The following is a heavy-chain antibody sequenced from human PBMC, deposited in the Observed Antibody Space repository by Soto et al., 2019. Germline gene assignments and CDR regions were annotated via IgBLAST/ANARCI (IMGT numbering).Heavy chain of an antibody. CDR3: GSEGSGERYYYYYGMDV. V-gene: IGHV1-69*13. J-gene: IGHJ6*02. Sequence: SVKVSCKASGGTFSSYAISWVRQAPGQGLEWMGGIIPIFGTANYAQKFQGRVTITADESTSTAYMELSSLRSEDTAVYYCGSEGSGERYYYYYGMDVWGQGTTVTVSS. D-gene: IGHD3-10*01. CDR2: IIPIFGTA. CDR1: GGTFSSYA.